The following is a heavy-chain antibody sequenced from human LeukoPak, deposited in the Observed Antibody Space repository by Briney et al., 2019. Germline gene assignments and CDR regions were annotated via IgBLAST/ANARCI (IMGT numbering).Heavy chain of an antibody. Sequence: GGSLRLSCAASGFTFDNYGMHWVLQAPGKGLEWVAFIRSDGGIKYYADSVKGRFTISRDNSKNTLYLQVNSLRAEDTAVYFCAKDVPAAYFDYWGQGTLVTVSS. CDR2: IRSDGGIK. V-gene: IGHV3-30*02. J-gene: IGHJ4*02. CDR3: AKDVPAAYFDY. CDR1: GFTFDNYG. D-gene: IGHD2-2*01.